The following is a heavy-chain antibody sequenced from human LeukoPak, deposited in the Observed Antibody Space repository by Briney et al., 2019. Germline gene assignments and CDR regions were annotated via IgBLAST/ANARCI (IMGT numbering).Heavy chain of an antibody. V-gene: IGHV3-23*01. CDR1: GFTFSSYA. CDR2: ISGNSGNT. J-gene: IGHJ4*02. Sequence: GGSLRLSCAASGFTFSSYAMSWVRQAPGMGLEWVSAISGNSGNTHYADSVKGRFTISRDNSKNTLYLQMNSLRAEDAAIYYCAKPARVGAVDYWGQGTLVTVSS. D-gene: IGHD6-13*01. CDR3: AKPARVGAVDY.